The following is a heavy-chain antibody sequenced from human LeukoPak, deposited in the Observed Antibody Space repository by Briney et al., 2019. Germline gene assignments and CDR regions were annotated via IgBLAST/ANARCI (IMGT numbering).Heavy chain of an antibody. Sequence: GRSLRLSCAASGFTFSSYAMHWVRQAPGKGLEWVAVISYDGSNKYYADSVKGRFTISRDNSKNTLYLQMNSLRAEDTAVYYCARGGGFWSGSYREYCFDYWGQGTLVTVSS. V-gene: IGHV3-30-3*01. CDR3: ARGGGFWSGSYREYCFDY. J-gene: IGHJ4*02. CDR1: GFTFSSYA. D-gene: IGHD3-3*01. CDR2: ISYDGSNK.